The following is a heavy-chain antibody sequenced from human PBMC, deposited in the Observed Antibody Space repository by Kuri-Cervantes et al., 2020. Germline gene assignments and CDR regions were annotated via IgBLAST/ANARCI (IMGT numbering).Heavy chain of an antibody. D-gene: IGHD1-26*01. CDR2: ISGSGGST. V-gene: IGHV3-23*01. CDR1: GFTFSSYA. CDR3: ASSGSYYPFDY. Sequence: GESLKISCAASGFTFSSYAMSWVRQAPGKGLEWVSAISGSGGSTYYADSVKGRFTISRDNSKNTLYLQMNSLRAEDTAVYYCASSGSYYPFDYWGQGTLVTVSS. J-gene: IGHJ4*02.